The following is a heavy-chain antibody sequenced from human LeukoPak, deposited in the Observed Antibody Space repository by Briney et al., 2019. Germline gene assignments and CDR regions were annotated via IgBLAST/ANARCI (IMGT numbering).Heavy chain of an antibody. D-gene: IGHD3-10*01. CDR1: GGSFSGYY. J-gene: IGHJ5*01. Sequence: SETLSLTCAAYGGSFSGYYWSWIRQPPGKGLEWIGEINHSGSTNYNQSLKSRVTISVDTSKNQFSLKLSSVTAADTAVYYCARRGSWFGYWGQGTLVTVSS. V-gene: IGHV4-34*01. CDR3: ARRGSWFGY. CDR2: INHSGST.